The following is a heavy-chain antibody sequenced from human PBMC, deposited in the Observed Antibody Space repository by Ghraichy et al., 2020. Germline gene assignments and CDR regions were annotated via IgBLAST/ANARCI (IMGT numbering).Heavy chain of an antibody. V-gene: IGHV4-59*01. CDR2: IYYSGST. CDR3: ARSTPDYSSGSFWFDY. Sequence: SQTLSLTCTVSGGSISSYYWSWIRQPPGKGLEWIGYIYYSGSTNYNPSLKSRVTISVDTSKNQFSLKLSSVTAADTAVYYCARSTPDYSSGSFWFDYWGQGTLVTVSS. J-gene: IGHJ4*02. D-gene: IGHD6-19*01. CDR1: GGSISSYY.